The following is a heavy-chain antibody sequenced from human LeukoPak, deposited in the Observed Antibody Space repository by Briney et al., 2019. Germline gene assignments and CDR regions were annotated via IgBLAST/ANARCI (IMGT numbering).Heavy chain of an antibody. V-gene: IGHV1-69*13. CDR2: IIPIFGTA. D-gene: IGHD6-19*01. CDR3: ARDLGYSSGWYQAYY. Sequence: ASVKVSCKASGGTFSSYAIGWVRQAPGQGLEWMGGIIPIFGTANYAQKFQGRVTITADESTSTAYMELSSLRSEDTAVYYCARDLGYSSGWYQAYYWGQGTLVTVSS. J-gene: IGHJ4*02. CDR1: GGTFSSYA.